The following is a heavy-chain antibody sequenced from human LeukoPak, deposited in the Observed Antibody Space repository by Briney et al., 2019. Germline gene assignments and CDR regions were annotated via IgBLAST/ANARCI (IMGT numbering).Heavy chain of an antibody. CDR3: AKGLGRTGQLLCFDY. Sequence: PSETLSLTCTVSGYSISSGYYWGWLRQPPGKGLEWVSAISGSGGTTYYADSVKGRFTISRDNSKKTMYLQMNSLRAEDTAVYYCAKGLGRTGQLLCFDYWGQGTLVTVSS. V-gene: IGHV3-23*01. CDR2: ISGSGGTT. CDR1: GYSISSGYY. D-gene: IGHD2-2*01. J-gene: IGHJ4*02.